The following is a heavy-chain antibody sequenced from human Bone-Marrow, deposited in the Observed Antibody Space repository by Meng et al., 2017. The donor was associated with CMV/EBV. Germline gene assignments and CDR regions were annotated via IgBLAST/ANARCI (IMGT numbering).Heavy chain of an antibody. D-gene: IGHD1-26*01. CDR3: AREARMDGMDV. CDR2: IYHSGST. CDR1: GGSISSYY. J-gene: IGHJ6*02. V-gene: IGHV4-59*12. Sequence: SETLSLTCTVSGGSISSYYWSWIRQPPGKGLEWIGEIYHSGSTNYNPSLKSRVTISVDKSKNQFSLKLSSVTAADTAVYYCAREARMDGMDVWGQGTTVTVSS.